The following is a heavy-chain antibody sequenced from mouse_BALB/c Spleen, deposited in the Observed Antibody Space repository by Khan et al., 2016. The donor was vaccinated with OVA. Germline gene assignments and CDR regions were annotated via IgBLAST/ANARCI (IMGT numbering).Heavy chain of an antibody. J-gene: IGHJ1*01. D-gene: IGHD2-1*01. CDR3: ARSGGNFHWYFDV. CDR2: MSSGSSTI. V-gene: IGHV5-17*02. CDR1: GFTFSSFG. Sequence: EVQLVESGGGLVQPGGSRKLSCAASGFTFSSFGMHWVRQAPKKGLEWVAYMSSGSSTIYYVDTVKGRFTISRDNPKNTLFLQMTSQRTEDTAMYYCARSGGNFHWYFDVWGAGTSVTVSS.